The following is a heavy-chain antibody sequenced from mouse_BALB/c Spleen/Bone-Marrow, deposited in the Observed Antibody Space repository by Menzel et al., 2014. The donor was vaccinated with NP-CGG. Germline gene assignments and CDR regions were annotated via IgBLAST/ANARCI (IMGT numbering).Heavy chain of an antibody. D-gene: IGHD1-1*01. V-gene: IGHV1-7*01. CDR1: GYTFTSYW. J-gene: IGHJ4*01. CDR2: INPSTGYT. Sequence: QVQLQQSGAELAKPGASVKMSCKASGYTFTSYWMHWVKQRPGQGLEWIGYINPSTGYTEYNQKFKDKATLTADKSSSTAYMQLSSLTSEDPAVYYCARQITTVDYAIDYWGQGTSVTVSS. CDR3: ARQITTVDYAIDY.